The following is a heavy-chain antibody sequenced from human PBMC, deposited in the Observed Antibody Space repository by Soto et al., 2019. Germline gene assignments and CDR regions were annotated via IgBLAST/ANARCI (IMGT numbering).Heavy chain of an antibody. CDR3: ARIYGGPRVGWFDP. V-gene: IGHV2-70*01. CDR1: GFSLSTSGMC. Sequence: SGPTLVNPTQTLTLTCTFSGFSLSTSGMCVSWIRQPPGKALEWLALIDWDDDKYYSTSLKTRLTISKDTSKNQVVLTMTNMDPVDTATYYCARIYGGPRVGWFDPWGQGTLVTVSS. CDR2: IDWDDDK. D-gene: IGHD4-17*01. J-gene: IGHJ5*02.